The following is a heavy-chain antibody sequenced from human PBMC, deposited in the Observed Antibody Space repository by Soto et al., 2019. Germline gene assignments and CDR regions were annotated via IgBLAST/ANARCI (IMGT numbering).Heavy chain of an antibody. J-gene: IGHJ4*02. CDR3: ARADVEYSSGYIDY. Sequence: ASETLSLTCTVSGGSISSSSYYWGWIRQPPGKGLEWIGSIYYSGSTYYNPSLKSRVTISVDTSKNQFSLKLSSVTAADTAVYYCARADVEYSSGYIDYWGQGTLVTVSS. CDR1: GGSISSSSYY. D-gene: IGHD6-19*01. V-gene: IGHV4-39*07. CDR2: IYYSGST.